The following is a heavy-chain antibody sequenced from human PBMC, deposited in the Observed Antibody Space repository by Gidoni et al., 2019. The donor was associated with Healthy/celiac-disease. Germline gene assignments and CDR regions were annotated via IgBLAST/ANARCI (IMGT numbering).Heavy chain of an antibody. CDR2: IYSGGST. Sequence: EVQLVESGGGLVQPGGSLLLSCAASAFTVSTTYMSWVRPAPGKGLEWVSVIYSGGSTYYADSVKGRFTISRDNSKNTLYLQMNSLRAEDTAVYYCARASDYDSSGYYVAEYYYYMDVWGKGTTVTVSS. CDR1: AFTVSTTY. D-gene: IGHD3-22*01. CDR3: ARASDYDSSGYYVAEYYYYMDV. J-gene: IGHJ6*03. V-gene: IGHV3-66*02.